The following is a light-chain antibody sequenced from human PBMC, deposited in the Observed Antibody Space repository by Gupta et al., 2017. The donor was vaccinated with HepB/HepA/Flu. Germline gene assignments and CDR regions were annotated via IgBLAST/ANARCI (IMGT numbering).Light chain of an antibody. V-gene: IGLV1-51*02. CDR3: GTWDNGLIAYV. CDR2: QNN. J-gene: IGLJ1*01. Sequence: QSVLTQPPSVSAAPGQKVTISCSGSSTNIGNNYVSWYQQLPGTAPKLLISQNNERPSGIPDRFSGSKSGVSATLSITGLQTGDEAEYYCGTWDNGLIAYVFGSGTQFTVL. CDR1: STNIGNNY.